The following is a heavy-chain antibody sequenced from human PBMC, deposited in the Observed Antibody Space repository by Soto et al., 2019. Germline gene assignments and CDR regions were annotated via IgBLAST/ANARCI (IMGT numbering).Heavy chain of an antibody. Sequence: EVQLVESGGGLIQPGGSLRLSCAASGFTVSHNYMSWVRQAPGKGLEWVSVIYSGGAAYYADSVKGRFSISRDNSKNTLYLQMNSLRAEDTAMYYCAWERWLQSDCWGQGTLVTVSS. CDR1: GFTVSHNY. J-gene: IGHJ4*02. D-gene: IGHD5-12*01. V-gene: IGHV3-53*01. CDR2: IYSGGAA. CDR3: AWERWLQSDC.